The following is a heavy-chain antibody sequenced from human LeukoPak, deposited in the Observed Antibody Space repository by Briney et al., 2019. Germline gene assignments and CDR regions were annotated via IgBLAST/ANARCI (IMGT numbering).Heavy chain of an antibody. CDR1: GYTFTSYD. D-gene: IGHD5-24*01. CDR2: MNPNSGNT. CDR3: ARAMAPRPYYYYGMDV. Sequence: ASVKVSCKASGYTFTSYDINWVRQATGQGLEWMGWMNPNSGNTGYAQKFQGRVTMTRNTSVSTAYMELSSLRSEDTAVYYCARAMAPRPYYYYGMDVWGQGTKVTVSS. J-gene: IGHJ6*02. V-gene: IGHV1-8*01.